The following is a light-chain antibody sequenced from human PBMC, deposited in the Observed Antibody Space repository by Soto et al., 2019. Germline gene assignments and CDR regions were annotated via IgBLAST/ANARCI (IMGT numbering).Light chain of an antibody. V-gene: IGLV3-21*04. CDR2: YDS. Sequence: SYELTQPPSVSVAPGKTARITCGGNNTGSKSVPWDQQKPAQAPVLVIYYDSDRPSGIPERFSGSNSGNTATLTISGVEAGDEADYYCQVWDSSNDHYVFGTGTKLTVL. CDR1: NTGSKS. CDR3: QVWDSSNDHYV. J-gene: IGLJ1*01.